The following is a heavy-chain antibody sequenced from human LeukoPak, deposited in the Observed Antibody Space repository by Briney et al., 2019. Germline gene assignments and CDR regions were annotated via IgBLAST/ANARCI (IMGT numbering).Heavy chain of an antibody. CDR3: AIADCSGGTCPRY. D-gene: IGHD2-15*01. J-gene: IGHJ4*02. CDR1: GYTFTIYG. CDR2: ISVYNGNR. Sequence: ASVTVSFKASGYTFTIYGINWVRQAPGQGLEWMGWISVYNGNRNYAKKLQGRVTMTTDTSTSTAYIQLRSLRSDDTAVYYCAIADCSGGTCPRYWGQGTLVTVSS. V-gene: IGHV1-18*01.